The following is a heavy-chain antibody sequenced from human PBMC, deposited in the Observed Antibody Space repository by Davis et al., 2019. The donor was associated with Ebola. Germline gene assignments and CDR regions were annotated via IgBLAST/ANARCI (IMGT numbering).Heavy chain of an antibody. D-gene: IGHD2-8*01. CDR1: GFTFSSYA. CDR2: ISGSGGST. Sequence: PGGSLRLSCAASGFTFSSYAMSWVRQAPGKGLEWVSAISGSGGSTYYADSVKGRFTISRDNSKNTLYLQMNSLRAEDTAVYYCAKDHRYCTNGVCYGGYYYGMDVWGQGTTVTVSS. CDR3: AKDHRYCTNGVCYGGYYYGMDV. J-gene: IGHJ6*02. V-gene: IGHV3-23*01.